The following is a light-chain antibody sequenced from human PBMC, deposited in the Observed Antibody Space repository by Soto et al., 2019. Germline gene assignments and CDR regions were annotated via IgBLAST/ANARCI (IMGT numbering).Light chain of an antibody. V-gene: IGKV3-20*01. CDR1: QSVSSSY. CDR2: GAS. J-gene: IGKJ1*01. Sequence: EIVLTQSPGTLSLSPGERATLSCRASQSVSSSYLAWYQQKPGQAPRLLIYGASSRVTGIPDRFSGSGSGTDFTLTISRLEPEDFAVYYCQQHGTSPWAFGQGTKVDIK. CDR3: QQHGTSPWA.